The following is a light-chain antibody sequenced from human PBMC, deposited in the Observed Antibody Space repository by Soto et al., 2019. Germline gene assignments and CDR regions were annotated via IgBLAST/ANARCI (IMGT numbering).Light chain of an antibody. Sequence: QSALTQPRSVSGSPGQSVTISCTGTSSDVGGYNYVSWYQQHPGKAPKLMIYDVSQRPSGVPDRFSGSKSGNTASLTIPGLRDEDEADYYCCSYAGSHFLFGGGTKLTVL. V-gene: IGLV2-11*01. CDR1: SSDVGGYNY. J-gene: IGLJ2*01. CDR3: CSYAGSHFL. CDR2: DVS.